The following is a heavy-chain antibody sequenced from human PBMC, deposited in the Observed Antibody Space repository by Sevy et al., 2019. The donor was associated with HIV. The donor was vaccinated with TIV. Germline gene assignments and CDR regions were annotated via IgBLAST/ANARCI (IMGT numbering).Heavy chain of an antibody. CDR2: ISGSGSTN. CDR3: ARATITMRGVVITTWGMDV. CDR1: GFTFSNYG. J-gene: IGHJ6*02. V-gene: IGHV3-48*01. Sequence: GGSLRLSCAASGFTFSNYGMNWVRQAPGKGLEWVSYISGSGSTNYYAESVKGRGTISRDNAKNSLYLQMNSLRAEDTAMYYCARATITMRGVVITTWGMDVWGQGTTVTVSS. D-gene: IGHD3-22*01.